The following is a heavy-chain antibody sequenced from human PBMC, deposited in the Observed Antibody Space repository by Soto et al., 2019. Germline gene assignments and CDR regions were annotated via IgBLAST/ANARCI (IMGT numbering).Heavy chain of an antibody. Sequence: EGSLRLSCAASGFTFSTYAMSWVRQAPGKGLEWVSAISGSGSSRYYADSAKGRFTISRDNSKNTLFLQLNSLRAEDTAVYYCAKELLRLGESLERYFDYWGQGTLVTVDS. CDR1: GFTFSTYA. CDR2: ISGSGSSR. D-gene: IGHD3-10*01. V-gene: IGHV3-23*01. CDR3: AKELLRLGESLERYFDY. J-gene: IGHJ4*02.